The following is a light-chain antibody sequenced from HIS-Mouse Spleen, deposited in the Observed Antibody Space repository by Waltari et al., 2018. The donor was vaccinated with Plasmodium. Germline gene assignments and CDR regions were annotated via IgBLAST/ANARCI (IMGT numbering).Light chain of an antibody. CDR1: ALPKTY. Sequence: SYELTPPPSVSVSPGQTARITCSGDALPKTYAYWYQQKSGQAPVLAIYEDSKRPSGIPERFSGSSSGTMATLTISGAQVEDEADYYCYSTDSSGNHRVFGGGTKLTVL. CDR2: EDS. V-gene: IGLV3-10*01. CDR3: YSTDSSGNHRV. J-gene: IGLJ3*02.